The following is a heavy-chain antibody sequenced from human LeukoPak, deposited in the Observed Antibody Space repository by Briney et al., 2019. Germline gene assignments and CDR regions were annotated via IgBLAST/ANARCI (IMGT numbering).Heavy chain of an antibody. CDR1: GDSINSGSYS. Sequence: PSETLSLTCTVYGDSINSGSYSWTWIRQPGGKGLEWIGRIHISGSTDYPPSLKTLVTISVDTSNNQFSLNLSSVTAADTSVYYCARADRSGYFGNVVAFDIWGQGTMVTVSS. CDR3: ARADRSGYFGNVVAFDI. J-gene: IGHJ3*02. CDR2: IHISGST. V-gene: IGHV4-61*02. D-gene: IGHD3-22*01.